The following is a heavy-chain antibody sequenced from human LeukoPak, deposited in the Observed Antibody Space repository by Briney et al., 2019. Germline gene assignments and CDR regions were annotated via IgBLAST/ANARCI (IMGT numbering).Heavy chain of an antibody. CDR1: GFTFDDYA. V-gene: IGHV3-9*01. CDR3: ARRGLLWFGELLPFDY. Sequence: GRSLRLSCAASGFTFDDYAMHWVRQAPGKGLEWVSGISWNSGSIGYADSVKGRFTISRDNAKNSLYLQMNSLRAEDTAVYYCARRGLLWFGELLPFDYWGQGTLVTVSS. J-gene: IGHJ4*02. CDR2: ISWNSGSI. D-gene: IGHD3-10*01.